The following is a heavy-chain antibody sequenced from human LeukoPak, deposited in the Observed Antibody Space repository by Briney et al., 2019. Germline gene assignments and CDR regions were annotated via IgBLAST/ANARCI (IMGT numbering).Heavy chain of an antibody. CDR2: ISENGGDI. CDR3: ATTARLGTF. Sequence: GGSLRLSCAASGFTFSDQYMSWVRQAPGKGLEWVSYISENGGDIKYADSVKGRFTISRDNAKNSLFLQMNSLRVEDTAVYYCATTARLGTFWGQGTPVTVSS. D-gene: IGHD6-6*01. CDR1: GFTFSDQY. V-gene: IGHV3-11*01. J-gene: IGHJ4*02.